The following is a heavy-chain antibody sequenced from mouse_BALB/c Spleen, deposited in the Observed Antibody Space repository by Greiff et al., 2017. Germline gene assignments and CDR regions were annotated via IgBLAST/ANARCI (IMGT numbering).Heavy chain of an antibody. J-gene: IGHJ4*01. CDR2: IYPGGGYT. CDR3: AREESYYGNFYAMDY. V-gene: IGHV1-63*02. CDR1: GYTFTNYW. D-gene: IGHD2-10*01. Sequence: VQLQQSGAELVRPGTSVKISCKASGYTFTNYWLGWVKQRPGHGLEWIGDIYPGGGYTNYNEKFKGKATLTADTSSSTAYMQLSSLTSEDSAVYCCAREESYYGNFYAMDYWGQGTSVTVSS.